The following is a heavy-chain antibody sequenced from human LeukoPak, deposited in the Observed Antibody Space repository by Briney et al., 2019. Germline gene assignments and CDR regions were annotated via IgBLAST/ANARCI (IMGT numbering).Heavy chain of an antibody. D-gene: IGHD6-6*01. Sequence: ASVQVSCKASGYTFTDYYMHWVRLAPGQGLEWMGWINPNSGDTNYAQKFRGRVTMARDTSISAAYMELSRLRSDDTAVYYCASTRSIRAFGAFNLWGQGTMV. V-gene: IGHV1-2*02. CDR2: INPNSGDT. CDR3: ASTRSIRAFGAFNL. J-gene: IGHJ3*01. CDR1: GYTFTDYY.